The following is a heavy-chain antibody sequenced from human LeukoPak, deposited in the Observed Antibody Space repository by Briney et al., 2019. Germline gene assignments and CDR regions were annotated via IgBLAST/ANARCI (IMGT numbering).Heavy chain of an antibody. D-gene: IGHD2-2*03. CDR1: GGSISSYY. CDR3: ARDGYERGDNTDYMDV. Sequence: SETLSLTCTVSGGSISSYYWSWIRQPPGKGLEWIGYIHYSGSTNYNPSLKSRVTISVDTSKNQFSLKLSSVTAADTAVYYCARDGYERGDNTDYMDVWGKGTTVIVSS. CDR2: IHYSGST. V-gene: IGHV4-59*01. J-gene: IGHJ6*03.